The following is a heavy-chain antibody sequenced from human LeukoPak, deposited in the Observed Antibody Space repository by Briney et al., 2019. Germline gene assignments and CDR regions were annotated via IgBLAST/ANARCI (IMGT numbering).Heavy chain of an antibody. CDR3: ARRYYYDSSGYYYNDY. CDR1: GFNVSSNY. J-gene: IGHJ4*02. V-gene: IGHV3-11*01. CDR2: ISSSGSTI. D-gene: IGHD3-22*01. Sequence: PGGSLRLSCAASGFNVSSNYMSWIRQAPGKGLEWVSYISSSGSTIYYADSVKGRFTISRDNAKNSLYLQMNSLRAEDTAVYYCARRYYYDSSGYYYNDYWGQGTLVTVSS.